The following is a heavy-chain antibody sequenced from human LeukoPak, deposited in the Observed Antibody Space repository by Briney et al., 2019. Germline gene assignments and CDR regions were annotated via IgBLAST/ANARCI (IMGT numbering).Heavy chain of an antibody. Sequence: SETLSLTCTVSGGSASSGSYYWSWNRQPPGKGLEWIGYIYYSGSTNYNPSLKSRVTISVDTSKNQFSLKLSSVTAADTAVYYCAREPYGSGSYYFDYWGQGTLVTVSS. CDR1: GGSASSGSYY. CDR2: IYYSGST. D-gene: IGHD3-10*01. V-gene: IGHV4-61*01. J-gene: IGHJ4*02. CDR3: AREPYGSGSYYFDY.